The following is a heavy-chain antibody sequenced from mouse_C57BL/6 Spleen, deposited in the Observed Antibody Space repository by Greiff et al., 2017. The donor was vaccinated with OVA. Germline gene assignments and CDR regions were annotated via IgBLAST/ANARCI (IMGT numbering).Heavy chain of an antibody. D-gene: IGHD1-1*01. CDR1: GYTFPSYW. Sequence: QVQLQQPGAALVMPGASVKLSCKASGYTFPSYWMHWVKQRPGQGLEWIGQIDPSDSYTNYNQKFKGQSTLTVDKSSSTAYMQLSSLTSEDSAVYDCAYYYGSSRSYWYFDVWGTGTTVTVSS. CDR3: AYYYGSSRSYWYFDV. CDR2: IDPSDSYT. V-gene: IGHV1-69*01. J-gene: IGHJ1*03.